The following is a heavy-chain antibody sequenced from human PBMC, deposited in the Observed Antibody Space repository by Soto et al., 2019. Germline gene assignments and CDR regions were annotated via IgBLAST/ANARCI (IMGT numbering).Heavy chain of an antibody. CDR2: ISGEGSST. V-gene: IGHV3-23*01. CDR3: AKARLYNSPFDN. D-gene: IGHD3-16*01. J-gene: IGHJ4*02. CDR1: GFTFINYA. Sequence: EVQLLESWGGLVQPGGSLRLSCATSGFTFINYAMAWVRQAPGKGLEWVSIISGEGSSTHYADFVKGRFIISRDSSTNTLYLQMGSLRAEDTAVYYCAKARLYNSPFDNWGQGTVVSVSS.